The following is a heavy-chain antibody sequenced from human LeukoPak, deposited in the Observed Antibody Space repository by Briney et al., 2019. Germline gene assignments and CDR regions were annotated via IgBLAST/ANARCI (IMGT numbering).Heavy chain of an antibody. J-gene: IGHJ3*02. Sequence: ASVKVSCKASGYTFTGYYIHWVRQAPGQGLEWMGWINPNSGGTNYAQKFQGRVTMTRDTSISTAYMELSRLRSDDTAVYYCARNNYYYDSSGYYDAFDIWGQGTMVTVSS. CDR1: GYTFTGYY. CDR2: INPNSGGT. D-gene: IGHD3-22*01. CDR3: ARNNYYYDSSGYYDAFDI. V-gene: IGHV1-2*02.